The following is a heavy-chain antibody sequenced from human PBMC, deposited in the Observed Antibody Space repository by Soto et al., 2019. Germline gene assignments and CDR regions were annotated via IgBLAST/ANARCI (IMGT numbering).Heavy chain of an antibody. CDR3: AGSDQQWLLPWPVED. Sequence: QVQLQESGPGLVKPSETLSLTCTVSGGSISRFYWSWVRQPPGKGLEWIGYIHNTGSTNLNPSLKRRVTISRDPSENQISLTLSSVTAADTAVYFCAGSDQQWLLPWPVEDWGQGTLVTVSS. CDR1: GGSISRFY. D-gene: IGHD6-19*01. V-gene: IGHV4-59*08. CDR2: IHNTGST. J-gene: IGHJ4*02.